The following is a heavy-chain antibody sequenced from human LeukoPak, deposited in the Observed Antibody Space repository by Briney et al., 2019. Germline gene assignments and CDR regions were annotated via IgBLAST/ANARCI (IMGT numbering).Heavy chain of an antibody. J-gene: IGHJ6*03. Sequence: PSETLSLTCTVSGGSISSYYWSWIRQPPGKGLEWIGYIYYSGSTYYNPSLKSRVTISVDTSKNQFSPKPSSVTAADTAVYYCARDQAHYYGSFSYYYYMDVWGKGTTVTVSS. CDR3: ARDQAHYYGSFSYYYYMDV. V-gene: IGHV4-59*12. D-gene: IGHD3-10*01. CDR1: GGSISSYY. CDR2: IYYSGST.